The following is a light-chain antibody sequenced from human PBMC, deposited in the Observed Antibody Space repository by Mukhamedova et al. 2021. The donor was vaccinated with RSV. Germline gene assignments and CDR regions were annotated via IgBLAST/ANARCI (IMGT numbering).Light chain of an antibody. CDR3: SSYTRSTPVLL. Sequence: WYQQKSGATPKLLLYQVSKRPSGVSFRFSGPKSGNSASLTISGLQTEDEADYYCSSYTRSTPVLLFGGGTKLHVL. J-gene: IGLJ2*01. V-gene: IGLV2-23*02. CDR2: QVS.